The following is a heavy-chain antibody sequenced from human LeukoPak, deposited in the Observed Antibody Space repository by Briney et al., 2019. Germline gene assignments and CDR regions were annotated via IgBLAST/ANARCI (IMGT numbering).Heavy chain of an antibody. D-gene: IGHD6-19*01. CDR3: ARAVIAVAGRCFDY. CDR2: ISSSSSYI. V-gene: IGHV3-21*01. J-gene: IGHJ4*02. Sequence: GGSLRLSCAASGFTFSSYSMNWVRQAPGKGLEWVSSISSSSSYIYYADSVKGRFTISRDSAKNSLYLQMNSLRAEDTAVYYCARAVIAVAGRCFDYWGQGTLVTVSS. CDR1: GFTFSSYS.